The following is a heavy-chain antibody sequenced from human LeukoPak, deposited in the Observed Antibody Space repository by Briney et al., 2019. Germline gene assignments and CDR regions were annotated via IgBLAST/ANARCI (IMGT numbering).Heavy chain of an antibody. CDR2: INHSGST. CDR3: ARESNYYGSGTGWFDP. V-gene: IGHV4-39*07. CDR1: GGSISSRDYY. J-gene: IGHJ5*02. D-gene: IGHD3-10*01. Sequence: SETLSLTCTVSGGSISSRDYYWSWIRQPPGKGLEWIGEINHSGSTNYNPSLKSRVTISVDTSKNQFSLKLSSVTAADTALYYCARESNYYGSGTGWFDPWGQGTLVTVSS.